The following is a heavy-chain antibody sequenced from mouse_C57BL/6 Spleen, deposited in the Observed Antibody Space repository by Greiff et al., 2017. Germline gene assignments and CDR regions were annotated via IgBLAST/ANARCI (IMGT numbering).Heavy chain of an antibody. J-gene: IGHJ3*01. Sequence: QVQLQQPGTELVKPGASVKLSCKASGYTFTSYWMHWVKQRPGQGLEWIGNINPSNGGTNYNEKFNSKATLTVDKSSSTAYMQLSSLTSEDSAFYYWARWNYGYDEGLADWSQGTLVTVSA. CDR3: ARWNYGYDEGLAD. CDR1: GYTFTSYW. CDR2: INPSNGGT. D-gene: IGHD2-2*01. V-gene: IGHV1-53*01.